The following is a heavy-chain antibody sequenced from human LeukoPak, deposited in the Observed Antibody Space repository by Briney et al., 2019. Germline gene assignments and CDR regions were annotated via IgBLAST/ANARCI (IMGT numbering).Heavy chain of an antibody. J-gene: IGHJ5*02. CDR1: GYSFTSYR. D-gene: IGHD2-2*01. Sequence: GESLKISCKGSGYSFTSYRIGWVRQMPGKGLEWMGIIYPGDSDTRYSPSFQGQVTISADKSISTAYLQWSSLKASDTAMYYCARLYALGYCSSTSCYASVYWFDPWGQGTLVTVSS. CDR3: ARLYALGYCSSTSCYASVYWFDP. CDR2: IYPGDSDT. V-gene: IGHV5-51*01.